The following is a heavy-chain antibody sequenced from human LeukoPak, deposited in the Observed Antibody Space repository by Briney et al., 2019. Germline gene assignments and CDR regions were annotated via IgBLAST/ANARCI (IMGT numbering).Heavy chain of an antibody. V-gene: IGHV1-3*01. CDR2: INAGNGNT. D-gene: IGHD2-2*01. CDR3: ARGGMPAGWFDP. Sequence: GASVKVSCKASGYTFTSYAMHWVRQAPGQRLEWMGWINAGNGNTKYSQKFQGRVTIIRDTSASTAYMELSSLRSEDTAVYYCARGGMPAGWFDPWGQGTLVTVSS. J-gene: IGHJ5*02. CDR1: GYTFTSYA.